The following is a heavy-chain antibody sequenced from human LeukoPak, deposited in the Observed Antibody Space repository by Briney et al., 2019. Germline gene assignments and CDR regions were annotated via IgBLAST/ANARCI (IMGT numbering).Heavy chain of an antibody. V-gene: IGHV1-8*03. Sequence: ASVKVSCKASGYTFTSYDINWVRQATGQGLEWMGWMNPNSGNTGYAQKFQGRVTITRNTSISTAYMELSSLRSEDTAVYYCARGPHFDFWSGYQKHFDYWGQGTLVTVSS. J-gene: IGHJ4*02. D-gene: IGHD3-3*01. CDR1: GYTFTSYD. CDR3: ARGPHFDFWSGYQKHFDY. CDR2: MNPNSGNT.